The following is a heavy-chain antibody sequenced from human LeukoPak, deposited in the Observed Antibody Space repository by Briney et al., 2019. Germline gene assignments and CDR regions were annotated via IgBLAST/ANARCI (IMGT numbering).Heavy chain of an antibody. CDR2: IIPIFGTA. D-gene: IGHD3-10*01. V-gene: IGHV1-69*13. CDR1: GGTFSSYA. Sequence: SVKVSCEASGGTFSSYAISWVRQVPGQGLEWMGGIIPIFGTANYAQKFQGRVTITADESTSTAYMELSSLRSEDTAVYYCARDVGENWFDPWGQGTLVTVSS. CDR3: ARDVGENWFDP. J-gene: IGHJ5*01.